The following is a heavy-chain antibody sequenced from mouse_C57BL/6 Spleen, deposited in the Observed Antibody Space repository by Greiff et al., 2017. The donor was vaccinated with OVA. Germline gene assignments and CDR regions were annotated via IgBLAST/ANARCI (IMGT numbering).Heavy chain of an antibody. Sequence: VKLVESGPELVKPGASVKISCKASGSAFSSSWMNWVKQRPGKGLEWIGRIYPGDGDTNYNGAFKGKATLTADKSSSTAYMQLSRLTAEDSAVYFGASLMITTSYYVDYWGQGTTLTVSS. V-gene: IGHV1-82*01. J-gene: IGHJ2*01. D-gene: IGHD2-4*01. CDR3: ASLMITTSYYVDY. CDR1: GSAFSSSW. CDR2: IYPGDGDT.